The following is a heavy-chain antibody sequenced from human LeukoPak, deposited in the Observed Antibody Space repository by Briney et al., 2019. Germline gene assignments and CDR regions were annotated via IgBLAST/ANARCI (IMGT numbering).Heavy chain of an antibody. J-gene: IGHJ2*01. D-gene: IGHD6-13*01. CDR3: ATEGSSNSYVGYLDL. CDR2: IRSKAYGGTT. V-gene: IGHV3-49*03. Sequence: GGSLRLSCTASGFTFGDYAMSWFRQAPGKGLEWVGFIRSKAYGGTTEYAASVKGRFSISGDDSKNTLFLQMNSLKTEDTGVYFCATEGSSNSYVGYLDLWGRGTLVTVSS. CDR1: GFTFGDYA.